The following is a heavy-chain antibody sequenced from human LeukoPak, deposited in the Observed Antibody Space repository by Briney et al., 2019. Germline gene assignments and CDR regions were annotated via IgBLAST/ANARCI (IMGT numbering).Heavy chain of an antibody. D-gene: IGHD3-10*01. CDR1: GFTFSTYG. V-gene: IGHV3-33*01. CDR2: IWHDGSNK. Sequence: GGSLRLSCAASGFTFSTYGIHWVRQAPGKGLEWVAVIWHDGSNKYYSDSVKGRFTISRDNSKNTLYLQMNSLRAEDTAVYFCTRAVGPYDYWGQGTLVTVSS. CDR3: TRAVGPYDY. J-gene: IGHJ4*02.